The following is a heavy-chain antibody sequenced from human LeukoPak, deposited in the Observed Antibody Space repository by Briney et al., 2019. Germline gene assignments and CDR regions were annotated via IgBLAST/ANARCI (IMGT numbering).Heavy chain of an antibody. J-gene: IGHJ4*02. CDR3: AIQDTAMVSGFDY. V-gene: IGHV1-69*05. D-gene: IGHD5-18*01. CDR2: IIPIFGTA. CDR1: EGTFSSYA. Sequence: AASVKVSCKASEGTFSSYAISWVRQAPGQGLEWVGGIIPIFGTANYAQKFQGRVTITTDESTSTAYMELSSLRSEDSAVYYCAIQDTAMVSGFDYWGQGTLVTVSS.